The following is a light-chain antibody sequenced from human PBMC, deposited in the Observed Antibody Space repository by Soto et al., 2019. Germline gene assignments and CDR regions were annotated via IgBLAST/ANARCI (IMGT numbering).Light chain of an antibody. V-gene: IGLV2-23*02. CDR2: EVS. Sequence: QSALTQPASVSGSPGQSITISCTGTSSDVGSYNLVSWYQQHPGKAPKLMIYEVSKRPSGVSNRFSGSKSGNTASLTISGLQAEDEADYYCCSYAGSVYVFGTGTKVTV. J-gene: IGLJ1*01. CDR3: CSYAGSVYV. CDR1: SSDVGSYNL.